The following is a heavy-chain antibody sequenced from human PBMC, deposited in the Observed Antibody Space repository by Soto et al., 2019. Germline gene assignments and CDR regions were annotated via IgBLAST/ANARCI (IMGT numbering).Heavy chain of an antibody. V-gene: IGHV3-23*01. D-gene: IGHD2-15*01. J-gene: IGHJ2*01. CDR2: ISGSGGST. CDR3: AKAPGYCSGGTCYWYFDL. CDR1: GFTFSSYA. Sequence: GGSLRLSCAASGFTFSSYAMTWVRQVPGKGLEWVSGISGSGGSTYYADSVNGRFSISRDNSKNTLFLQMSSLRAEDMAVYYCAKAPGYCSGGTCYWYFDLWGRGTLVTVSS.